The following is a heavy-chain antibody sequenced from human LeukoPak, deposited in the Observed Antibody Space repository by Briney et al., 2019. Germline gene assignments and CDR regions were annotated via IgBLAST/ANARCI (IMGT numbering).Heavy chain of an antibody. CDR1: GFTFSGYE. CDR3: ARDKFHYYGMDV. CDR2: ISSSASTI. V-gene: IGHV3-48*03. J-gene: IGHJ6*02. Sequence: GGSLRLSCAASGFTFSGYEMNWVRQAPGKGLEWVSYISSSASTIYYADSVKGRFTISRDNAKNSLYLQMNSLRAEDTAVYYCARDKFHYYGMDVWGQGTTVTVSS.